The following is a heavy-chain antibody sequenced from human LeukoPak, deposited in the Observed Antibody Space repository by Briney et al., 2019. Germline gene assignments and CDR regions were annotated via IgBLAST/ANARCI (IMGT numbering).Heavy chain of an antibody. CDR3: ARALPDSNYYDSSGYSNWFDP. D-gene: IGHD3-22*01. J-gene: IGHJ5*02. Sequence: SQTLSLTCTVSGGSISSGDSYWSWIRQPPGKGLEWIGYIFYSGSTTYNPSLQSRVTISVDTSKNQFSLKLSSVTAADTAVYYCARALPDSNYYDSSGYSNWFDPWGQGTLVTVSS. CDR2: IFYSGST. CDR1: GGSISSGDSY. V-gene: IGHV4-30-4*01.